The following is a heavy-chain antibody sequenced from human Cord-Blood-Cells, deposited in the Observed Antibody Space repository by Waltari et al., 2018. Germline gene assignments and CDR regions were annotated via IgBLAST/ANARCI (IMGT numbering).Heavy chain of an antibody. CDR3: ARNYDSSGYDAFDI. CDR1: GFTFSSSG. D-gene: IGHD3-22*01. Sequence: QVQLVESGGGVVQPGRSLRLSCAASGFTFSSSGMHWVRQAPGKGLEWVAVIWYDGSNKYYADSVKGRFTISRDNSKNTLYLQMNSLRAEDTAVYYCARNYDSSGYDAFDIWGQGTMVTVSS. V-gene: IGHV3-33*01. CDR2: IWYDGSNK. J-gene: IGHJ3*02.